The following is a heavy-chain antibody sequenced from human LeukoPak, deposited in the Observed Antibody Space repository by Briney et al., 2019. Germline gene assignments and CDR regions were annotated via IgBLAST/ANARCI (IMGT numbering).Heavy chain of an antibody. J-gene: IGHJ3*02. V-gene: IGHV3-21*01. Sequence: ETGGSLRLSCAASGFTFSSYSMNWVRQAPVKGLEWVSSISSSSYIYYADSVKGRFTISRDNAKNSLYLQMNSLRAEDTAVYYCARDQGVLLWFGEFGDAFDIWGQGTMVTVSS. CDR3: ARDQGVLLWFGEFGDAFDI. D-gene: IGHD3-10*01. CDR2: ISSSSYI. CDR1: GFTFSSYS.